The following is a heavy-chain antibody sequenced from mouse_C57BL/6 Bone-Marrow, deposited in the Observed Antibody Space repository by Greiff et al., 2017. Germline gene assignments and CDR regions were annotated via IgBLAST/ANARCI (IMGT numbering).Heavy chain of an antibody. CDR1: GYTFTSYW. Sequence: QVHVKQPGAELVMPGASVKLSCKASGYTFTSYWMNWVQQRPGQGLEWIGEIDPYDSYTNYNQKFKGKSTLTVDKSSSTSYMQLSSLTSEDSAVYYCASERFIGAIDYWGQGTSVTVSS. CDR2: IDPYDSYT. J-gene: IGHJ4*01. D-gene: IGHD1-1*01. V-gene: IGHV1-69*01. CDR3: ASERFIGAIDY.